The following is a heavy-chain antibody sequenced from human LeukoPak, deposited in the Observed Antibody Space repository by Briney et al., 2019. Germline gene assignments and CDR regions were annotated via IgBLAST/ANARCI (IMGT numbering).Heavy chain of an antibody. J-gene: IGHJ4*02. Sequence: PGGSLPQSRAGSGFTFRSHLRHWARQAPGKGLVWVSRINSDGSITTYADSAQGRFTISRDNAKNTLYLQMNSLRVEDTAVYYCARDHNWNPPDYWGQGTLVTVSS. D-gene: IGHD1-1*01. CDR3: ARDHNWNPPDY. CDR2: INSDGSIT. CDR1: GFTFRSHL. V-gene: IGHV3-74*01.